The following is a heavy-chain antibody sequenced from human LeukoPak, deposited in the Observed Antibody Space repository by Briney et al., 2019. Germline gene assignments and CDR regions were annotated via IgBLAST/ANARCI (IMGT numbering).Heavy chain of an antibody. CDR3: ARGGHCSGGTCYTIDA. D-gene: IGHD2-15*01. CDR1: GFTFDDYG. J-gene: IGHJ5*02. Sequence: GGSLRLSCAASGFTFDDYGMNWVRQAPGKGLEWVSGINWNGGNTAYADSVKGRFTISRDNTKDSLYLQMNSLRVEDTAFYYCARGGHCSGGTCYTIDAWGQGILVTVSS. CDR2: INWNGGNT. V-gene: IGHV3-20*04.